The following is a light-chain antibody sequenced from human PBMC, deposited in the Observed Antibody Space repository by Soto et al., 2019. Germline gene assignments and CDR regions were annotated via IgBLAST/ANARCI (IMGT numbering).Light chain of an antibody. CDR3: QQYGSSPRT. CDR2: GAS. J-gene: IGKJ1*01. Sequence: EIVITQSPATLSVSPGERATLSCRASQSVKSSYLAWYQQKPGQAPRLLMYGASSRATGIPDRFSGSGSGTDFTLTISRLEPEDFAVYYCQQYGSSPRTFGQGTKVDIK. V-gene: IGKV3-20*01. CDR1: QSVKSSY.